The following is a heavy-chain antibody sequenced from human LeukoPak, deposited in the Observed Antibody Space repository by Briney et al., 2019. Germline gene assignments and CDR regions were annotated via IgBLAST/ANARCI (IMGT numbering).Heavy chain of an antibody. J-gene: IGHJ4*02. V-gene: IGHV4-59*12. CDR2: IYYSGST. D-gene: IGHD1-26*01. CDR1: GGSISSYY. CDR3: AREKWELPDY. Sequence: SETLSLTCTVSGGSISSYYWSWIRQPPGKGLEWIGYIYYSGSTNYSPSLKSRVTISVDTSKNQFSLKLSSVTAADTAVYYCAREKWELPDYWGQGTLVTVSS.